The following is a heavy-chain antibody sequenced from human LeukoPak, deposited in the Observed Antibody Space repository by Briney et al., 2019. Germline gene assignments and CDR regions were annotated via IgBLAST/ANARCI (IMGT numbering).Heavy chain of an antibody. CDR1: GYTFTSYG. D-gene: IGHD3-9*01. CDR2: ISAYNGNT. V-gene: IGHV1-18*01. J-gene: IGHJ5*02. CDR3: ARNPDTRSVILRYFDWSLNWFDP. Sequence: ASVKVSCKASGYTFTSYGISWVRQAPGQGLEWMGWISAYNGNTNYAQKLQGRVTMTTDTSTSIAYMELRSLRSDDTAVYYCARNPDTRSVILRYFDWSLNWFDPWGQGTLVTVSS.